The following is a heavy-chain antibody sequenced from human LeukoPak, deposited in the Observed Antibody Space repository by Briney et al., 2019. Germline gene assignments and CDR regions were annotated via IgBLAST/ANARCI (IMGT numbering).Heavy chain of an antibody. J-gene: IGHJ4*02. Sequence: GGSLRLPCAASGFTFSDYYMSWTRQAPGKGLEWVSYISSSGSTIYYADSVKGRCTISRDNAKNSLYLQKNSLRAEDTAVYYCARSPYDILTGYDYWGQGTLVTVSS. V-gene: IGHV3-11*01. CDR1: GFTFSDYY. D-gene: IGHD3-9*01. CDR2: ISSSGSTI. CDR3: ARSPYDILTGYDY.